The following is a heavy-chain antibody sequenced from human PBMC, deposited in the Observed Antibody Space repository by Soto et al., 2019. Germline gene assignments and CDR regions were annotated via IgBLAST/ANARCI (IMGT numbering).Heavy chain of an antibody. D-gene: IGHD1-1*01. CDR1: GDSISGSQW. Sequence: PSETLSLTCAVSGDSISGSQWWSWVRLPPGKGLEWIGEISHTGTTNYNPSLKSRVTMSVDKPKNQFSLNLTSVTAADTAVYYCARTTSVFDYWGQGTQVTVSS. V-gene: IGHV4-4*02. CDR2: ISHTGTT. J-gene: IGHJ4*02. CDR3: ARTTSVFDY.